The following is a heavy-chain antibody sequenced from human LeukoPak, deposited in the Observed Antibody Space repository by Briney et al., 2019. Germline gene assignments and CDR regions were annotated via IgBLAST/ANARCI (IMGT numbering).Heavy chain of an antibody. CDR1: GGSIRDFY. CDR2: IYTGTT. D-gene: IGHD6-19*01. CDR3: ARLGDEIAVSGLKYYHYSHTDV. V-gene: IGHV4-59*01. Sequence: PSETLSLTCSVSGGSIRDFYWTWIRQPPGKGLEWIGYIYTGTTNYSPSLRGRVIMSVDTSRNQFSLNLTSVTPADTPVYFCARLGDEIAVSGLKYYHYSHTDVWGSGTTVAVSS. J-gene: IGHJ6*03.